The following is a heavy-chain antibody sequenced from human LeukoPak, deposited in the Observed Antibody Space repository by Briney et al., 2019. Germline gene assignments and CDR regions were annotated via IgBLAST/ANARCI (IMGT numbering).Heavy chain of an antibody. J-gene: IGHJ5*02. D-gene: IGHD2-15*01. CDR2: IYYSGST. Sequence: SETLSLTCTVSGGSISSYYWSWIRQPPGKGLEWIGYIYYSGSTNYNPSFKSRVTISVDTSKNQFSLKLSSVTAADTAVYYCARGNRYCSGGSCQPITGFDPWGQGTLVTVSS. CDR1: GGSISSYY. CDR3: ARGNRYCSGGSCQPITGFDP. V-gene: IGHV4-59*08.